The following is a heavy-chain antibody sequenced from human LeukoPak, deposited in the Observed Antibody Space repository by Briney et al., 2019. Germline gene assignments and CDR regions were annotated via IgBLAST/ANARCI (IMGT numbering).Heavy chain of an antibody. CDR1: GFTFSSYA. D-gene: IGHD6-19*01. J-gene: IGHJ6*02. V-gene: IGHV3-30-3*01. Sequence: GGSLRLSCAASGFTFSSYAMHWVRQAPGKGLEWVAVISYDGSNKYYADSVKGRFTISRDNSKNTLYLQMNSLRAEDTAVYYCAGPNRSGPYSYYYYGMDVWGQGTTVTVSS. CDR2: ISYDGSNK. CDR3: AGPNRSGPYSYYYYGMDV.